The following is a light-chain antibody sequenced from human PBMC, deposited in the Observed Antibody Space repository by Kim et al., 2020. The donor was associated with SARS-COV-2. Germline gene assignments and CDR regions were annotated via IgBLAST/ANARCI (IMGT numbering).Light chain of an antibody. CDR3: QQSYISPLT. Sequence: DIQMTQSPSSLSASVGDRVTITCRTTQSISSHLNWYQQKPGRAPKLLIYAASTLQGGVPSRFSGSGSETDFTLTISSLQPEDFATYFCQQSYISPLTFGPGTKVDIK. CDR2: AAS. CDR1: QSISSH. J-gene: IGKJ3*01. V-gene: IGKV1-39*01.